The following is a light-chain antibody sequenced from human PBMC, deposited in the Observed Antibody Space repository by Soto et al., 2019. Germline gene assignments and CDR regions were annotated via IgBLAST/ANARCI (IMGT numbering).Light chain of an antibody. Sequence: QSALTQPASVSGSPGQSITISCTGTSSDVGGYNYVSWYQQHPGKAPKLMIYEVNNRPSGVSNRFSGSKSGNTASLTISGLQAEDEADYYCISYTSSSTLVFGGGTKLTVL. CDR1: SSDVGGYNY. CDR3: ISYTSSSTLV. V-gene: IGLV2-14*01. CDR2: EVN. J-gene: IGLJ3*02.